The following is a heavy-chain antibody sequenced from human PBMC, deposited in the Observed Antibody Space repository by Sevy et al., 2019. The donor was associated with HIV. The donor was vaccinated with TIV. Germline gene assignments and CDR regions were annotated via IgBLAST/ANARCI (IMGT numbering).Heavy chain of an antibody. CDR3: ARGGITIPFDY. CDR2: ISSSSSRL. D-gene: IGHD2-21*01. Sequence: GGSLRLSCAASGFTFSSYTMNWVRQAPGKGLEWVASISSSSSRLYYADSLKGRFTISRDNAKNSLFLQMNSLRAEDTAVYYCARGGITIPFDYWGQGTLVTVSS. J-gene: IGHJ4*02. CDR1: GFTFSSYT. V-gene: IGHV3-21*01.